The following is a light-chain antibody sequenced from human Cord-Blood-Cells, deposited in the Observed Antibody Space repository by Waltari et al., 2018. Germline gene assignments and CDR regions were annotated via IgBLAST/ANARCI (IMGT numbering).Light chain of an antibody. CDR2: WAS. J-gene: IGKJ4*01. V-gene: IGKV4-1*01. CDR1: QSVLYSSNNKNY. CDR3: QQYYSTPLT. Sequence: DIVMTQSSDSLAVSLGARAPINCKSSQSVLYSSNNKNYLAWYQQKPGQPPKLLIYWASTRESGVPDRFSGSGSGTDFTLTISSLQAEDVAVYYCQQYYSTPLTFGGGTKVEIK.